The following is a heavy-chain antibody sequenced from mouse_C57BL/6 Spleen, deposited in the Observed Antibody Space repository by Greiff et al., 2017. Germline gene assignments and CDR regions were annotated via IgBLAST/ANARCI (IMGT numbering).Heavy chain of an antibody. CDR3: ARAGDYYGSSYVLYFDY. V-gene: IGHV5-4*03. D-gene: IGHD1-1*01. J-gene: IGHJ2*01. CDR1: GFTFSSYA. Sequence: EVKLMESGGGLVKPGGSLKLSCAASGFTFSSYAMSWVRQTPEKRLEWVATISDGGSYTYYPDNVKGRFTISRDNAKNNLYLQMSHLKSEDTAMYYCARAGDYYGSSYVLYFDYWGQGTTLTVSS. CDR2: ISDGGSYT.